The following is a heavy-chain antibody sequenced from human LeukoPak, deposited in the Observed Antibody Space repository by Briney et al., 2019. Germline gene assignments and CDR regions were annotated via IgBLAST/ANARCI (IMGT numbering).Heavy chain of an antibody. D-gene: IGHD3-10*01. CDR2: ISSSSSTI. J-gene: IGHJ4*02. CDR3: AKDMAPLSY. Sequence: GGSLRLSCAASGFTFSSYSMNWVRQAPGKGLEWVSYISSSSSTIYYADSVKGRFTISRDNAKNSLYLQMNSLRAEDTAVYYCAKDMAPLSYWGQGTLVTVSS. CDR1: GFTFSSYS. V-gene: IGHV3-48*01.